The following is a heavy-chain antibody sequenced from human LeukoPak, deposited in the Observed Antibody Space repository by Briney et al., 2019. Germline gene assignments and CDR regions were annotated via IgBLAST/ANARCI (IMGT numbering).Heavy chain of an antibody. J-gene: IGHJ4*02. Sequence: PSETLSLTCTVPGGSISIYYWSWIRQPPGKGLEWIGYIYYSGSTNYNPSLKSRVTISVDTSKNQFSLKLSSVTAADTAVYYCARGLVDTAMVTFFDYWGQGTLVTVSS. CDR3: ARGLVDTAMVTFFDY. CDR2: IYYSGST. CDR1: GGSISIYY. V-gene: IGHV4-59*08. D-gene: IGHD5-18*01.